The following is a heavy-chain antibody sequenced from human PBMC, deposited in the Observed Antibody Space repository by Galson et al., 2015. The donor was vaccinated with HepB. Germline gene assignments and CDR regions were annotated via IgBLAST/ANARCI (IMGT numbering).Heavy chain of an antibody. V-gene: IGHV3-43*01. Sequence: SLRLSCAASGFTFDDYTMHWVRQPPAGGLEWVSLISWNGETTYYGDSMKGRFTISRDNRRSSLHLQMDSLRIEDTGLYFCTKDLGGGKGGLHLWGRGTQVIVSS. CDR3: TKDLGGGKGGLHL. CDR1: GFTFDDYT. CDR2: ISWNGETT. J-gene: IGHJ3*01. D-gene: IGHD3-16*01.